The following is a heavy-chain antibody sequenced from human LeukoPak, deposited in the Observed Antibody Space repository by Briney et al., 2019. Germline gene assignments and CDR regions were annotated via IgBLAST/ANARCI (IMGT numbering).Heavy chain of an antibody. D-gene: IGHD2-21*02. V-gene: IGHV3-66*01. CDR3: ARGHNCGGDCYEAIDY. J-gene: IGHJ4*02. CDR2: IYSGGTT. Sequence: GGSLRLSCAASGFTVSSNYMSWVRRAPGKGLEWVSLIYSGGTTYYADSVKSRFTISRDNSKNTLYLQMNSLRAEDTAVYYCARGHNCGGDCYEAIDYWGQGTLVTVSS. CDR1: GFTVSSNY.